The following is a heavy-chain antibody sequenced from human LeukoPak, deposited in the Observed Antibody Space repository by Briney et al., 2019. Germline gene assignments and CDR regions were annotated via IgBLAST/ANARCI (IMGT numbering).Heavy chain of an antibody. D-gene: IGHD5-18*01. J-gene: IGHJ4*02. CDR3: ARDGYSSIDY. V-gene: IGHV4-4*07. CDR1: GGSISSYY. CDR2: IYTSGST. Sequence: SSETLSLTCTVSGGSISSYYWSWIRQPAGEGLEWVGRIYTSGSTNYNPPLKSRVTMSVDTSRNQVSLKLSSVTAADTAVYYCARDGYSSIDYWGQGTLVTVSS.